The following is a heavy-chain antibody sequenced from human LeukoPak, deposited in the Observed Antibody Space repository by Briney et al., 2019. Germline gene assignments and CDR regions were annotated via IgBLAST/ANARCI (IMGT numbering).Heavy chain of an antibody. CDR1: GCTYTGYY. Sequence: ASVKVSCKSSGCTYTGYYLDWVRQAPGQGLEWMGWINPNSGDTNYAQKFQGRVTMTRDMSISTAYMGRSRLTSEYTAVYYCVLDGRGAEYWGQGTLVTVSS. CDR2: INPNSGDT. J-gene: IGHJ4*02. D-gene: IGHD5-24*01. V-gene: IGHV1-2*02. CDR3: VLDGRGAEY.